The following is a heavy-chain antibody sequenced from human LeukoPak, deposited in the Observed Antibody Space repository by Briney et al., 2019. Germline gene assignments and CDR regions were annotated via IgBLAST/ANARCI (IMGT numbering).Heavy chain of an antibody. J-gene: IGHJ4*02. V-gene: IGHV3-9*01. Sequence: GRSLRLSCAASGFTFDDYAMHWVRQAPGKGPEWVSGISWNSGSIGYADSVKGRFTISRDNAENSLYLQMNSLRAEDTALYYCAKDGNDILTGYYPCWGQGTLVTVSS. CDR2: ISWNSGSI. D-gene: IGHD3-9*01. CDR1: GFTFDDYA. CDR3: AKDGNDILTGYYPC.